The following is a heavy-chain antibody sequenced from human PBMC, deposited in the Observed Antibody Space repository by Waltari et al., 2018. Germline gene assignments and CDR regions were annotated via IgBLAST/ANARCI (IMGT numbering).Heavy chain of an antibody. V-gene: IGHV3-74*01. J-gene: IGHJ4*02. CDR3: AAYSGSWY. CDR2: IKTEGRTT. CDR1: GFIFSNYW. D-gene: IGHD6-13*01. Sequence: EVQLVESGGGLVQPGGSLRLSCAASGFIFSNYWMHWLRQAPGKGPVWVAQIKTEGRTTRYTDSVEGRFTISRDNASNMLYLQMNSLRAEDTALYYCAAYSGSWYWGQGTLVTVSS.